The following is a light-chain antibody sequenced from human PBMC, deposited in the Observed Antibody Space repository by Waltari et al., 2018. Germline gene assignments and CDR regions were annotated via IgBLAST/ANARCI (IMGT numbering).Light chain of an antibody. CDR1: SRDIGGYVY. V-gene: IGLV2-14*03. CDR2: DVI. CDR3: CSYTSASTLGV. Sequence: SALTQPAPVSGSPGQSITLSCTGTSRDIGGYVYGSWYQQYPGKAPKPIIDDVIYRPSGVSNRFSGSKSGNTASLTISGLQAEDEANYYCCSYTSASTLGVFGGGTKLTVL. J-gene: IGLJ3*02.